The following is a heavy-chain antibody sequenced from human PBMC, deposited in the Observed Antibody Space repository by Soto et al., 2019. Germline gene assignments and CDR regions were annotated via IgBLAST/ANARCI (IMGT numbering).Heavy chain of an antibody. D-gene: IGHD6-19*01. Sequence: SGPTLVNPTQTLTLTCTFSGFSLSTSGMCVSWIRQPPGKALEWLALIDWDDDKYYSTSLKTRLTISKDTSKNQVVLTMTNMDPVDTATYYCARIRNSSGWYGTIDYWGLGTLVTVS. CDR2: IDWDDDK. J-gene: IGHJ4*02. V-gene: IGHV2-70*01. CDR3: ARIRNSSGWYGTIDY. CDR1: GFSLSTSGMC.